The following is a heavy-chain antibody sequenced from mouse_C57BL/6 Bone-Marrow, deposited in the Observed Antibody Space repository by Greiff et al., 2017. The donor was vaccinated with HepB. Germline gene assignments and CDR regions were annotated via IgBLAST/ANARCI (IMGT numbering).Heavy chain of an antibody. CDR3: ASGYYDYLYYAMDY. D-gene: IGHD2-4*01. CDR1: GYSITSGYY. Sequence: EVKLQESGPGLVKPSQSLSLTCSVTGYSITSGYYWNWIRQFPGNKLEWMGYISYDGSNNYNPSLKNRISITRDTSKNQFFLKLNSVTTEDTATYYCASGYYDYLYYAMDYWGQGTSVTVSS. J-gene: IGHJ4*01. V-gene: IGHV3-6*01. CDR2: ISYDGSN.